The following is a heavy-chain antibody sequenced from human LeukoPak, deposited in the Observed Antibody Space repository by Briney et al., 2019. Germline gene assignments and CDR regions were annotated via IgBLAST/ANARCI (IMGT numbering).Heavy chain of an antibody. CDR3: ARVRGKRYFDWLLPFDY. Sequence: ASVKVSCKASGYTFTGYYMHWARQAPGQGLEWMGWINPNSGGTNYAQKFQGRVTMTRDTSISTAYMELSRLRSDDTAVYYCARVRGKRYFDWLLPFDYWGQGTLVTVSS. J-gene: IGHJ4*02. V-gene: IGHV1-2*02. CDR1: GYTFTGYY. D-gene: IGHD3-9*01. CDR2: INPNSGGT.